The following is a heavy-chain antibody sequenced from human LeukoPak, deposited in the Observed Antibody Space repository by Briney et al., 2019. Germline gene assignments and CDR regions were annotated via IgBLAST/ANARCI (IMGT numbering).Heavy chain of an antibody. CDR2: INHSGST. CDR1: GGSISSSSYY. V-gene: IGHV4-39*07. J-gene: IGHJ6*03. Sequence: SETLSLTCTVSGGSISSSSYYWGWIRQPPGKGLEWIGEINHSGSTNYNPSLKSRVTISVDTSKNQFSLKLSSVTAADTAVYYCARGRRGRSISGYYYYYYMDVWGKGTTVTVSS. CDR3: ARGRRGRSISGYYYYYYMDV. D-gene: IGHD2-21*01.